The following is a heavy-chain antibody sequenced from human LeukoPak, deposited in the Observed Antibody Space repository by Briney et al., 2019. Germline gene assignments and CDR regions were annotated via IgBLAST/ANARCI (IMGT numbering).Heavy chain of an antibody. J-gene: IGHJ6*03. CDR1: GGSISSGGYY. Sequence: SQTLSLTCTVSGGSISSGGYYWSWIRQHPGKGLEWIGYIYYSGSTYYNPSLKSRVTISVDTSKNQFSLKLSSVTAADTAVYYRARAQKVGIFGVAYAYMDVWGKGTTVTVSS. CDR2: IYYSGST. V-gene: IGHV4-31*03. CDR3: ARAQKVGIFGVAYAYMDV. D-gene: IGHD3-3*01.